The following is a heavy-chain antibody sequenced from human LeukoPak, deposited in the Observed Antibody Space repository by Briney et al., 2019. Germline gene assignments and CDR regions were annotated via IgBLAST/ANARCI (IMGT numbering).Heavy chain of an antibody. CDR3: ARRASYYGVIFDY. CDR2: IYYSGST. D-gene: IGHD3-10*01. Sequence: SETLSLTCTVSGGSISSYYWSWIRQPPGKGLEWIGYIYYSGSTNYNPSLKSRVTISVDTSKNQFSLKLSSVTAADTAVYYCARRASYYGVIFDYWGQGTLVTVSS. J-gene: IGHJ4*02. CDR1: GGSISSYY. V-gene: IGHV4-59*08.